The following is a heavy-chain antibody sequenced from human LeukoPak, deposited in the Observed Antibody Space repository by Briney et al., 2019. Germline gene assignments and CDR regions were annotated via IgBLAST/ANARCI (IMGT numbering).Heavy chain of an antibody. Sequence: PGGSLRLSCAASGFTVSTNYMTWVRQAPVKGLEWVSVIYSGDSAYYADSVKGRFTISRDNSKNTLYLQMNSLRVEDTAVYYCARGGINMIVPSYWGQGTLVTVSS. V-gene: IGHV3-66*01. CDR2: IYSGDSA. CDR3: ARGGINMIVPSY. CDR1: GFTVSTNY. J-gene: IGHJ4*02. D-gene: IGHD3-22*01.